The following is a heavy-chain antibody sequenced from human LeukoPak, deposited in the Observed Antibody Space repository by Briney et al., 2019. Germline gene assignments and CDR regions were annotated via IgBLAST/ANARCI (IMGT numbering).Heavy chain of an antibody. CDR2: ISSSSSYI. V-gene: IGHV3-21*01. J-gene: IGHJ4*02. D-gene: IGHD3-3*01. CDR1: GFTFSSYS. Sequence: GGSLRLSCAASGFTFSSYSMNWVRQAPGKGLEWVSSISSSSSYIYYADSVKGRFTISRDNAKNSLYLQMNSLRAEDTAVYYCASEPYDFWSGYYRPRIHWGQGTLVTVSS. CDR3: ASEPYDFWSGYYRPRIH.